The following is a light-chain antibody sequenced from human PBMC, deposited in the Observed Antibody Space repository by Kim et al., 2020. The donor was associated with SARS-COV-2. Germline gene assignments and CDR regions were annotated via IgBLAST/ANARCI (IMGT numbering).Light chain of an antibody. CDR3: QAWDSSVV. Sequence: SVSPGQIASITCSGDKLGDKYACWYQQKPGQSPVLVIYQDSKRPSGIPERFSGSNSGNTATLTISGTQAMDEADYYCQAWDSSVVFGGGTQLTVL. J-gene: IGLJ2*01. V-gene: IGLV3-1*01. CDR2: QDS. CDR1: KLGDKY.